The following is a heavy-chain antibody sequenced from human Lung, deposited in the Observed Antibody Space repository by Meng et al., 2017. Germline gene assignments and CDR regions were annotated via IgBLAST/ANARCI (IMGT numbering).Heavy chain of an antibody. V-gene: IGHV1-2*06. CDR2: INPKSGDT. CDR3: ARDEDISAAGKLFGDY. D-gene: IGHD6-25*01. J-gene: IGHJ4*02. CDR1: GYNFPDYY. Sequence: QVRLLHSGAEGKKPGASVKVSCKPSGYNFPDYYIHWVRRAPGQGLEWMGRINPKSGDTHYAQKFQARVTMTGDTSISTAYMELSGLRSDGTAMYYCARDEDISAAGKLFGDYWGQGTLVTVSS.